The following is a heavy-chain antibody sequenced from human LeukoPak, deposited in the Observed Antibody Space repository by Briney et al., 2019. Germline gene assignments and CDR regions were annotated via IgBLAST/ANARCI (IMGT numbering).Heavy chain of an antibody. D-gene: IGHD3-22*01. Sequence: SETLSLTCAVYGGSFSGYYWSWIRQPPGKGLEWIGEVNHSGSTNYNPSLKSRVTISVDTSKNQFSLKLNSVTAADTAVYYCATAYHGYGDYWGQGTLVTVSS. CDR1: GGSFSGYY. V-gene: IGHV4-34*01. CDR2: VNHSGST. CDR3: ATAYHGYGDY. J-gene: IGHJ4*02.